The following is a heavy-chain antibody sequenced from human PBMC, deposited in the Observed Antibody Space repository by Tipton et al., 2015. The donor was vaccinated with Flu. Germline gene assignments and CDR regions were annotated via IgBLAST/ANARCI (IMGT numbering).Heavy chain of an antibody. CDR2: IYYSGST. CDR3: AREVWDYGDYRSLDY. D-gene: IGHD4-17*01. Sequence: TLSLTCTVSGDSISSYYWSWIRQPPGKGLEWIGYIYYSGSTNYNPSLKSRVTISVDTSKNQFSLKLSSVTAADTAVYYCAREVWDYGDYRSLDYWGQGTLVTVSS. V-gene: IGHV4-59*01. CDR1: GDSISSYY. J-gene: IGHJ4*02.